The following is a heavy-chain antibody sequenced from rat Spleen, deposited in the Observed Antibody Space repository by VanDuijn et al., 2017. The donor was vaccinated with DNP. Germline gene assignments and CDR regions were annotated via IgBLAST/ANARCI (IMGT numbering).Heavy chain of an antibody. J-gene: IGHJ3*01. CDR1: GFTFNNYG. V-gene: IGHV5-19*01. D-gene: IGHD1-11*01. Sequence: EVQLVESGGGLVQPGRSLKLSCVASGFTFNNYGMHWIRQAPTKGLEWVASINPSGGITYSRDSVKGRFTISRDNARSTLYLQMDSLRSDDTATYYCTTSVRAWGYWGQGTLVTVSS. CDR2: INPSGGIT. CDR3: TTSVRAWGY.